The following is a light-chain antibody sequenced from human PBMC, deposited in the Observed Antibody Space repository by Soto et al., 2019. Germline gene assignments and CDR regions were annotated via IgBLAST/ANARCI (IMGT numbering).Light chain of an antibody. V-gene: IGLV1-47*01. Sequence: QSVLTQPPSASGIPGQRVTISCSGSSSNIGSNYVYWYQQLPGTAPKLLIYRNNQRPSGVPDRFSGSKSGPSASLAISGVRSEDEADYYCTAWDDTLRGPLFGGGTKLTVL. CDR1: SSNIGSNY. CDR3: TAWDDTLRGPL. CDR2: RNN. J-gene: IGLJ2*01.